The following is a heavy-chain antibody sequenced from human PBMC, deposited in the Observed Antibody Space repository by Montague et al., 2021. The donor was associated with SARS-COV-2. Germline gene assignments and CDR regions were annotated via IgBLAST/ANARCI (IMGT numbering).Heavy chain of an antibody. J-gene: IGHJ3*02. Sequence: SETLSLTCTVSGGSISRYSWTWIRQPPGKGLEWIGYIYNSGSTNXNPSLTSRVTISVDMSKNQFSLKLSSVAAADTAVYYCARVGRGSSWYEVAFDIWGQGTMVTVSS. D-gene: IGHD6-13*01. V-gene: IGHV4-59*01. CDR1: GGSISRYS. CDR2: IYNSGST. CDR3: ARVGRGSSWYEVAFDI.